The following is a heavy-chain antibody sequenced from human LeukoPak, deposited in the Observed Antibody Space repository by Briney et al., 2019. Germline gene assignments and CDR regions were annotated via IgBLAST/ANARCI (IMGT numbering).Heavy chain of an antibody. Sequence: PGGSLRLSCAASGFTFSSYEMNWVRQAPGKGLEWVSYISSSGSTIYYADSVKGRFTISRDNAKNSLYLQMNSLRAEDTAVYYCASYGSGTIHPVARFDYWGQGTLVTVSS. CDR3: ASYGSGTIHPVARFDY. D-gene: IGHD3-10*01. CDR2: ISSSGSTI. J-gene: IGHJ4*02. CDR1: GFTFSSYE. V-gene: IGHV3-48*03.